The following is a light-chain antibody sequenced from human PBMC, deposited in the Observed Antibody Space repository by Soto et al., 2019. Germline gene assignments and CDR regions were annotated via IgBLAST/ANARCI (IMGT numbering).Light chain of an antibody. CDR2: GAS. V-gene: IGKV1-9*01. CDR3: QQLNSYPIT. Sequence: DIQLTQSPSFLSASVGDRVTITCRASQAISSYLAWYQHKPGKAPNLLIYGASTLQSGVPPRFSGSGSGTEFTLTISSLQPEDLATYYCQQLNSYPITFGQGTRLEIK. J-gene: IGKJ5*01. CDR1: QAISSY.